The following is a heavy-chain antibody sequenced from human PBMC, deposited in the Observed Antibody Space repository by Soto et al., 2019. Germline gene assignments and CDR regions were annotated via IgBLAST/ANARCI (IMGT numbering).Heavy chain of an antibody. CDR1: GDSISSAGYS. V-gene: IGHV4-39*07. CDR3: ARAHYGDYGYGLDV. CDR2: ISYTGNT. D-gene: IGHD4-17*01. Sequence: SETLSLTCTVSGDSISSAGYSWGWIRQPPGKGLEYIGTISYTGNTYYNSSLMSRVTISLDTSKNQFSLKLSSVTAADTAVNYCARAHYGDYGYGLDVWGQGTAVTGSS. J-gene: IGHJ6*02.